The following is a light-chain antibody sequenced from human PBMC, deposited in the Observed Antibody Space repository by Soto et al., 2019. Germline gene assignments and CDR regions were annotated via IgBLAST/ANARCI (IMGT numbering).Light chain of an antibody. CDR1: QIISGF. V-gene: IGKV1-39*01. CDR2: AAS. Sequence: DIQMTQSPSSLSASVGDRVTISCRASQIISGFLNWFQQKPGKAPRLLIFAASSLQSGVPSRFSGAASGKDFTLTISSLQPEDFATYYCQQSYSSPYTFGQGTKLEIK. CDR3: QQSYSSPYT. J-gene: IGKJ2*01.